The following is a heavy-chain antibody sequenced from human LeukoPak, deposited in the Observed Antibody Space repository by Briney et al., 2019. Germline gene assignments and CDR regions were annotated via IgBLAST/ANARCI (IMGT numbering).Heavy chain of an antibody. V-gene: IGHV1-46*01. J-gene: IGHJ5*02. D-gene: IGHD3-22*01. Sequence: ASVKVSCKASGYTFTSYYMHWVRQAPGQRLEWMGIINPSGGSTSYAQKFQGRVTMTRDTSTSTVYMELSSLRSEDTAVYYCARESAGYYYDSSGYLGLDPWGQGTLVTVSS. CDR3: ARESAGYYYDSSGYLGLDP. CDR2: INPSGGST. CDR1: GYTFTSYY.